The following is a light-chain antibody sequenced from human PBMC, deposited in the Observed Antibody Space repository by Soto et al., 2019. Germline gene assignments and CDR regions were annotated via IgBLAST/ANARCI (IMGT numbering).Light chain of an antibody. CDR3: QEYKSAPPA. CDR2: AAS. V-gene: IGKV1-27*01. J-gene: IGKJ1*01. Sequence: DIHMTQSPSSLSASVGDRVTITCRASQGISNYLAWHQQKPGEVPKLLIYAASTLQSGVPSRFSGSGSGTDFTLTISGLQPEDVATYYCQEYKSAPPAFGQGTKVEIK. CDR1: QGISNY.